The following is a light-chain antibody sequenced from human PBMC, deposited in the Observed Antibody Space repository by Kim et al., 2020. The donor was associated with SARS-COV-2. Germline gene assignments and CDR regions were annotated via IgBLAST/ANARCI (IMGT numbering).Light chain of an antibody. CDR1: QSISYY. CDR2: TAS. J-gene: IGKJ2*01. Sequence: DIQMTQSPSSLSASVGGRVTITCRASQSISYYLNWYQQKPGKAPKLLIYTASTLQSGVPSRFSGSGSGTDFTLTISSLQPEDFATYYCQQSYSIPYTFGQGTKVEI. V-gene: IGKV1-39*01. CDR3: QQSYSIPYT.